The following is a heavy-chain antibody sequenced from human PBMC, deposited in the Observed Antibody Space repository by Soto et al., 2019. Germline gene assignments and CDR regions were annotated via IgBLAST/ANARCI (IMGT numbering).Heavy chain of an antibody. J-gene: IGHJ6*02. D-gene: IGHD1-1*01. CDR2: TYYRSKWYN. Sequence: PSQTLSLTCAISGDSVSSNSAAWNWIRQSPSRGLEWLGRTYYRSKWYNDYAVPVKSRITINPDTSKNQFSLQLNSVTPEDTAVYYCARGGGVGWNDIGGMDVWGQGTTVTVSS. V-gene: IGHV6-1*01. CDR1: GDSVSSNSAA. CDR3: ARGGGVGWNDIGGMDV.